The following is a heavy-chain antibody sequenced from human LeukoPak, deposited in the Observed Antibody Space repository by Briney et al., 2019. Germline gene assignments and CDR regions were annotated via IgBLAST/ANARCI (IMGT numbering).Heavy chain of an antibody. Sequence: ASVKLSCTASGYTFTRNYVHWVRQAPGQGLEWMGVIHPSGSSTNYAQKFQGRVTMTKDTSTSTVYIELNNLRSEDTAVYYCARMDMDTAMVTNYLDHWGQGTLVTVSS. D-gene: IGHD5-18*01. CDR2: IHPSGSST. J-gene: IGHJ4*02. V-gene: IGHV1-46*01. CDR1: GYTFTRNY. CDR3: ARMDMDTAMVTNYLDH.